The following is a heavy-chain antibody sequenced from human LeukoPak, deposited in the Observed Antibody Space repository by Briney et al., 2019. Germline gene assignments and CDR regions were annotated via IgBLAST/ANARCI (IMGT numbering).Heavy chain of an antibody. CDR2: ISYDGTDK. Sequence: GRSLRLSCAASGFTFSSYTMHWVRQAPDKGLEWVAVISYDGTDKYYADSVKGRFTISRENSKNMVYLEMNSLRTQDTAVFYCARVVGAASFDYWGQGTLVTVSS. J-gene: IGHJ4*02. CDR1: GFTFSSYT. V-gene: IGHV3-30*01. D-gene: IGHD1-26*01. CDR3: ARVVGAASFDY.